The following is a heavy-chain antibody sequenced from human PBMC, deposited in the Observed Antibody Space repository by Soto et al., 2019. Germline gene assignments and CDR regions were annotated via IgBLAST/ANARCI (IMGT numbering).Heavy chain of an antibody. CDR1: GFTFSSYG. J-gene: IGHJ4*02. D-gene: IGHD2-15*01. Sequence: GGSLRLSCAASGFTFSSYGMHWVRQAPGKGLEWVAVISYDGSNKYYADSVKGRFTISRDNSKNTLYLQMNSLRAEDTAVYYCEKDGIRSGFDYWGQGNLVTVSS. V-gene: IGHV3-30*18. CDR2: ISYDGSNK. CDR3: EKDGIRSGFDY.